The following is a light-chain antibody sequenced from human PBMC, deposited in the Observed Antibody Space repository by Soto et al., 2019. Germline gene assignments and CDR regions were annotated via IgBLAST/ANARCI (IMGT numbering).Light chain of an antibody. CDR1: SSDVVGYNY. CDR3: SSYAGRNTLV. V-gene: IGLV2-8*01. J-gene: IGLJ2*01. CDR2: EVS. Sequence: QSALTQPPSASGSPGQSVTISCTGTSSDVVGYNYVSWYQQHPGKVPKLMIYEVSKRPSGVPDRFSGSKSGNTASLTVSGLQAEDEADYYCSSYAGRNTLVFGGGTKVTVL.